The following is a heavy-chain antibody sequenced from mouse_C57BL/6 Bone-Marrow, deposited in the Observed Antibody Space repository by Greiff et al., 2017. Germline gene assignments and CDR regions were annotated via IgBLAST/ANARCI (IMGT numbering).Heavy chain of an antibody. Sequence: EVQLQQPGPVLVKPGASVKMSCKASGYTFTDYYMNWVKQSHGKSLEWIGVINPYNGGTSYNQKFKGKATLTVDKSSSTAYMELNSLTSEDSAVYYCARNGDKAMNYWGQGTSVTVSS. CDR1: GYTFTDYY. CDR3: ARNGDKAMNY. V-gene: IGHV1-19*01. CDR2: INPYNGGT. J-gene: IGHJ4*01.